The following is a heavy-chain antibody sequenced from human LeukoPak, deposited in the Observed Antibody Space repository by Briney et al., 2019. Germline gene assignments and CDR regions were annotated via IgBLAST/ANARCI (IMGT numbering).Heavy chain of an antibody. J-gene: IGHJ4*02. V-gene: IGHV3-73*01. CDR2: IKSKANSYAT. D-gene: IGHD3-10*01. CDR3: TRLNYYGSGSYFDY. CDR1: GFIFSNSW. Sequence: GGSLRLSCAASGFIFSNSWMNWVRQAPGKGLEWVGRIKSKANSYATEYAASVKGRFTISRDDSKNTAYLQMNSLKTEDTAVYYCTRLNYYGSGSYFDYWGQGTLVTVSS.